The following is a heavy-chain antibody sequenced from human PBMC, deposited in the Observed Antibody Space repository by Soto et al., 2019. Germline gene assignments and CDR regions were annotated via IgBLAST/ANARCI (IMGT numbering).Heavy chain of an antibody. D-gene: IGHD2-8*01. CDR1: GYSFTDYH. CDR3: ARGHSTDCSNGVCSFFYNHEMDV. V-gene: IGHV1-2*04. CDR2: INPKSGGT. Sequence: ASVKVSCKASGYSFTDYHIHWVRQAPGQGLEWLGRINPKSGGTSTAQKFQGWVTMTRDRSISTVYMELTRLRSDDTSVYFCARGHSTDCSNGVCSFFYNHEMDVWGQGTTVTVSS. J-gene: IGHJ6*02.